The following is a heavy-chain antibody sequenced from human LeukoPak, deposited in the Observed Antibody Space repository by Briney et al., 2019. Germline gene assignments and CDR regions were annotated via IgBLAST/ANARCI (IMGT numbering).Heavy chain of an antibody. J-gene: IGHJ1*01. D-gene: IGHD4-17*01. Sequence: SETLSLTCCVSGGSISSYHGSWIRQPPGKGLEWIGYIYYSGSTNYNPSLKSRVTISVDTSKNQFSLKLSSVNAADTAVYYCATSADYAIQHWGQGTLVTVSS. V-gene: IGHV4-59*01. CDR1: GGSISSYH. CDR3: ATSADYAIQH. CDR2: IYYSGST.